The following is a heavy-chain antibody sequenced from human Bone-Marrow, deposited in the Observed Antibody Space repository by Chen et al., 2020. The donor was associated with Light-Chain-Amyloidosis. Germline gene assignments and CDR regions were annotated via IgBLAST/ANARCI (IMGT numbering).Heavy chain of an antibody. V-gene: IGHV5-51*01. J-gene: IGHJ4*02. CDR1: GYTFPNYW. D-gene: IGHD5-12*01. CDR3: ARRRDGYNFDY. CDR2: IYPDDSDA. Sequence: VQLEQSGPEVKKPGEPLKISCKGSGYTFPNYWIGWVRQMRGKGLEWMGVIYPDDSDARYSPSFEGQVTISADKSITTAYLQWRSLKASDTALYYCARRRDGYNFDYWGQGTLVTVSS.